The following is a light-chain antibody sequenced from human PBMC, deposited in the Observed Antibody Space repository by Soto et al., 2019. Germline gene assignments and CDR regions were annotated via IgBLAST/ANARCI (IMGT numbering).Light chain of an antibody. Sequence: QSVLTQPPSASGTPGQRVTISCSGSSSNIGSNTVHWYQQLPGTAPKLLIYSNNQRHSGVPARFSGSKSGTSASLAISGLQSEDEADYYCAAWDDSLNGYVFGTGTKVTVL. J-gene: IGLJ1*01. CDR3: AAWDDSLNGYV. V-gene: IGLV1-44*01. CDR2: SNN. CDR1: SSNIGSNT.